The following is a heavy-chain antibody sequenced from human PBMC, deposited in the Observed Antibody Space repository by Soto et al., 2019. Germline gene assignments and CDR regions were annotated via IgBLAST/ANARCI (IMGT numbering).Heavy chain of an antibody. CDR2: VYYAGST. J-gene: IGHJ4*02. CDR3: ARRTNYGDYSFDY. Sequence: SEPMCLTWTVSGGYIRTDSHYWGWIRQPPGKGLEWIGSVYYAGSTYKNPSLHSRVTISVDTSKNHFSLKLNSVTAADTAVYYCARRTNYGDYSFDYWGQGTLVTVSS. V-gene: IGHV4-39*02. D-gene: IGHD4-17*01. CDR1: GGYIRTDSHY.